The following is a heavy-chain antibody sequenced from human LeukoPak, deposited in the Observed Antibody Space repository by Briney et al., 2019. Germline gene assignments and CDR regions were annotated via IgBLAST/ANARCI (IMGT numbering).Heavy chain of an antibody. D-gene: IGHD4-11*01. CDR1: GFTFGDYA. J-gene: IGHJ4*02. Sequence: GGSLRLSCTASGFTFGDYAMSWFRQAPGKGLEWVGFIRGKGSGGSTEYPASVKGTFTTSRDDSRSMAYLQMDGLRTEDTAVYYCTRERDYTDEYWGQGTLVTVSS. V-gene: IGHV3-49*03. CDR2: IRGKGSGGST. CDR3: TRERDYTDEY.